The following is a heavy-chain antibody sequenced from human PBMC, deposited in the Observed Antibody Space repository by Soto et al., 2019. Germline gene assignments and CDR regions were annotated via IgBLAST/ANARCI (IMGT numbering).Heavy chain of an antibody. Sequence: SETLSLTCAVYGGSFSGYYWSWIRQPPGKWLEWIGEINHSGSTNYNPSLKSRVTISVDTSKNQFSLKLSSVTAADTAVYYCARGDMDYDILTGYYEYYYYYGMDVWGQXTTVTASS. V-gene: IGHV4-34*01. J-gene: IGHJ6*02. D-gene: IGHD3-9*01. CDR3: ARGDMDYDILTGYYEYYYYYGMDV. CDR1: GGSFSGYY. CDR2: INHSGST.